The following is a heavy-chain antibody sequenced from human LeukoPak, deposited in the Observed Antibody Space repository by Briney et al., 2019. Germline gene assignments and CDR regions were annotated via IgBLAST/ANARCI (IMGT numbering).Heavy chain of an antibody. CDR1: GGSISSYS. CDR3: ARDLVGRNMDV. D-gene: IGHD6-6*01. CDR2: IYYSGST. Sequence: SETLSLTCTVSGGSISSYSWSWIRQPPGRGLEWIGYIYYSGSTNYNPSLKSRVTISIDTSKNQFSLKLSSVTAADTAVYYCARDLVGRNMDVWGKGTTVTVSS. J-gene: IGHJ6*03. V-gene: IGHV4-59*01.